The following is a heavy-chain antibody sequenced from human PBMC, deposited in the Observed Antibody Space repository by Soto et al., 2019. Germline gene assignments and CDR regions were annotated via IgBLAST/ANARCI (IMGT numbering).Heavy chain of an antibody. CDR2: IYQSGVT. Sequence: SETLSLTCNMSGDSYSISTYSWSWIRQPPGKALQWIGFIYQSGVTSYNPSLASRVSISLDRSNNQCSLKLKSVTAADTAVYFCAGMPYTSGLRFNPWGPGTLVTVSS. D-gene: IGHD6-19*01. V-gene: IGHV4-30-2*01. J-gene: IGHJ5*02. CDR1: GDSYSISTYS. CDR3: AGMPYTSGLRFNP.